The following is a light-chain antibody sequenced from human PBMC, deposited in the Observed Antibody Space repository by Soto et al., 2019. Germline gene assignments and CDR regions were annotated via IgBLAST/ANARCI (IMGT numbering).Light chain of an antibody. CDR1: QGISSW. V-gene: IGKV1-5*03. CDR2: KAS. J-gene: IGKJ2*01. Sequence: DIQMTQSPSTLSASVGDRVTITCRASQGISSWLAWHQQKPGRAPKLLTYKASSLESGVPARFSGSGSGTEFTLTISSLQPDDFATYYCQQYTTYPYTFGQGTKLEI. CDR3: QQYTTYPYT.